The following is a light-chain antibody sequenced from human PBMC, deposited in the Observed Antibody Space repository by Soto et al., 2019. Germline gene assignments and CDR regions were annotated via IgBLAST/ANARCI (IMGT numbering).Light chain of an antibody. CDR3: QPYGSSPYP. J-gene: IGKJ2*01. Sequence: EIVLTQSPGTLSLSPGERATLSCGASQSGSVNYLAWYQQKVGLAPRLLIYDASRRATGTPDRFSGSGSGTDFNITISRLEPEDLAVDFCQPYGSSPYPFGKGTNLEIK. CDR2: DAS. CDR1: QSGSVNY. V-gene: IGKV3D-20*01.